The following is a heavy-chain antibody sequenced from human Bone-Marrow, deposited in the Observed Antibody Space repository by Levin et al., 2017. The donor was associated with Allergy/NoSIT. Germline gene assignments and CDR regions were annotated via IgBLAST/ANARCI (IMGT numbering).Heavy chain of an antibody. CDR1: GASINSTNYY. Sequence: GSLRLSCTVSGASINSTNYYWGWIRQPPGKGLEWIGTIYYNSYTYYNPSLKSRVTISKDTFKNQFSLKLSSVPAADTAVYYCARLADNWNVNWFDPWGQGTLVTVSS. CDR2: IYYNSYT. CDR3: ARLADNWNVNWFDP. V-gene: IGHV4-39*07. D-gene: IGHD1-20*01. J-gene: IGHJ5*02.